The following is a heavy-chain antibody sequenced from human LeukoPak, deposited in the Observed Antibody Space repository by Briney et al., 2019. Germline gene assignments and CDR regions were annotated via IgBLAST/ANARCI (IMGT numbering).Heavy chain of an antibody. V-gene: IGHV1-69*06. CDR1: GGTFSSYA. Sequence: ASVKVSCKASGGTFSSYAISWVRQAPGQGLEWMGGIIPIFGTANYAQKFQGRVTITADKSTSTAYMELSSLRSEDTAVYYCARASDSSGWYANFDYWGQGTLVTVSS. D-gene: IGHD6-19*01. CDR3: ARASDSSGWYANFDY. CDR2: IIPIFGTA. J-gene: IGHJ4*02.